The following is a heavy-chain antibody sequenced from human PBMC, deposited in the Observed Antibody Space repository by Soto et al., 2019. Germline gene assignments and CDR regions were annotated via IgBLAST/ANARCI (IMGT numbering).Heavy chain of an antibody. CDR2: MNPNSGNT. Sequence: VASVKVSCKASGYTFTSYDINWVRQATGQGLEWMGWMNPNSGNTGYAQKFQGRVTMTRNTSISTAYMELSSLRSEDTAVYYCARGGSGWYNYYYGMDVWGQGTTVTVSS. V-gene: IGHV1-8*01. CDR1: GYTFTSYD. CDR3: ARGGSGWYNYYYGMDV. D-gene: IGHD6-19*01. J-gene: IGHJ6*02.